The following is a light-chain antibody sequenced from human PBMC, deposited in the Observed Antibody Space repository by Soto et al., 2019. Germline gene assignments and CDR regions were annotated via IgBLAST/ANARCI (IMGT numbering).Light chain of an antibody. CDR1: QSISSF. J-gene: IGKJ2*01. V-gene: IGKV3-11*01. CDR3: QQRSNWYT. Sequence: EIVLTQSPATLSLSPGERATLSCRASQSISSFLTWYQHKPGQAPRLLIYDASKRATGIPARFSGSGSGTDFTLTISSLEPEDFGAYYCQQRSNWYTFGPGTKLEIK. CDR2: DAS.